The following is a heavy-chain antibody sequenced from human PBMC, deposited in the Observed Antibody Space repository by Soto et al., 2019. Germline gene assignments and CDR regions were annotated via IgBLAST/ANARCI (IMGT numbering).Heavy chain of an antibody. D-gene: IGHD2-15*01. J-gene: IGHJ6*02. Sequence: ASVKVSCKASGYTFTSYYMHWVRQAPGQGLEWMGIINPSGGSTSYAQKFQGRVTMTRDTSTSTVYMELSSLRSEDTAVYYCARDYVVVVAATSHYYGMDVWGQGTMVTVS. CDR1: GYTFTSYY. CDR2: INPSGGST. CDR3: ARDYVVVVAATSHYYGMDV. V-gene: IGHV1-46*01.